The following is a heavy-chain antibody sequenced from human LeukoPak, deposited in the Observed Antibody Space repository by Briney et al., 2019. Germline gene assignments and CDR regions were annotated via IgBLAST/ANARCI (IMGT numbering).Heavy chain of an antibody. Sequence: GGSLRLSCAASGFPFSSYGMHWVRQAPGKGLEWVAVIWYDGSNNYYADSVKGRFSISRDNSKNALYLQMNSLSAEDTAVYFCARDYSRNSFDYWGQGTLVTVSS. CDR3: ARDYSRNSFDY. J-gene: IGHJ4*02. V-gene: IGHV3-33*01. CDR1: GFPFSSYG. CDR2: IWYDGSNN. D-gene: IGHD1-1*01.